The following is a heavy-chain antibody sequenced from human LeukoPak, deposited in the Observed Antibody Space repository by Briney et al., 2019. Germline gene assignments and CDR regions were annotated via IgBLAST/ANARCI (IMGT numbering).Heavy chain of an antibody. J-gene: IGHJ4*02. V-gene: IGHV4-59*01. CDR1: GGSINSYY. CDR3: ARVTGYMTEDYFDY. D-gene: IGHD6-13*01. CDR2: IYYSGST. Sequence: SETLSLTCTVSGGSINSYYWSWIRQPPGKGLEWIGYIYYSGSTSYNPSLKSRVTISVDTSKNQFSLRLSSVTAADTAVYYCARVTGYMTEDYFDYWGQGTLITVSS.